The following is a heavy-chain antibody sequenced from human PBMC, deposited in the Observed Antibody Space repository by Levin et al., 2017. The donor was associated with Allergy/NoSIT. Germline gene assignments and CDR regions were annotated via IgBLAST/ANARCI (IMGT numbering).Heavy chain of an antibody. V-gene: IGHV3-15*01. Sequence: GESLKISCAASGFTFSNAWMSWVRQAPGKGLEWVGRIKSKTDGGTTDYAAPVKGRFTISRDESKNTLYLQMNSLKTEDTAVYYCTPETTTVTSIHAFDIWGQGTMVTVSS. CDR2: IKSKTDGGTT. D-gene: IGHD4-17*01. CDR3: TPETTTVTSIHAFDI. CDR1: GFTFSNAW. J-gene: IGHJ3*02.